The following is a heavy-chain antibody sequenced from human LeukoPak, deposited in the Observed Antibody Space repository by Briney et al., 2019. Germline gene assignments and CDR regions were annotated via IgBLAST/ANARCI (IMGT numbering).Heavy chain of an antibody. J-gene: IGHJ4*02. CDR1: GFTFSSYA. D-gene: IGHD6-13*01. Sequence: GGSLRLSCAASGFTFSSYAMSWVRQAPGKGLEWVSAITGSGGSTYYADSVKGRFTISRDNSKNTLYLQMNSLRAEDTAVYYCAKDGGSWFDFDYWGQGTLVTVSS. CDR3: AKDGGSWFDFDY. CDR2: ITGSGGST. V-gene: IGHV3-23*01.